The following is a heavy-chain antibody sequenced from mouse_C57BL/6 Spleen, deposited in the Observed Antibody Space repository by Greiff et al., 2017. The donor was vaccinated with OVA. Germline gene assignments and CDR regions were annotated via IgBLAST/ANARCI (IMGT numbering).Heavy chain of an antibody. J-gene: IGHJ4*01. Sequence: QVQLKQPGAELVRPGTSVKLSCKASGYTFTSYWMHWVKQRPGQGLEWIGVIDPSDSYTNYNQKFKGKATLTVDTSSSTAYMQLSSLTSEDSAVYYCAREENSNYLYAMDYWGQGTSVTVSS. D-gene: IGHD2-5*01. V-gene: IGHV1-59*01. CDR2: IDPSDSYT. CDR3: AREENSNYLYAMDY. CDR1: GYTFTSYW.